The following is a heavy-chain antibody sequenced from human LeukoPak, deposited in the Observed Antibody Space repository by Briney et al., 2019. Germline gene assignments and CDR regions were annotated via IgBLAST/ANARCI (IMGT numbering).Heavy chain of an antibody. D-gene: IGHD3-16*01. J-gene: IGHJ5*02. CDR2: INPNSGGT. Sequence: GASVKVSCKASGYTFTGYYMHWVRQAPGQGLEWMGWINPNSGGTNYAQKFQGRATMTRDTSISTAYMELSRLRSDDTAVYYCARRTKRGHWFDPWGQGTLVTVSS. V-gene: IGHV1-2*02. CDR1: GYTFTGYY. CDR3: ARRTKRGHWFDP.